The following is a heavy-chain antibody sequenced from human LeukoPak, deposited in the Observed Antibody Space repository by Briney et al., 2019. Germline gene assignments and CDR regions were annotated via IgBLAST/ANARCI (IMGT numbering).Heavy chain of an antibody. V-gene: IGHV4-4*07. Sequence: SETLSLTCTVSGGSISSYYWSWIRQPAGKGLEWIGRIYTSGSTYYNPSLKSRVTISVDTSKDQFSLKLSSVTAADTAVYYCARDRNPTNQYNWFDPWGQGTLVTVSS. J-gene: IGHJ5*02. CDR2: IYTSGST. CDR1: GGSISSYY. CDR3: ARDRNPTNQYNWFDP. D-gene: IGHD1-14*01.